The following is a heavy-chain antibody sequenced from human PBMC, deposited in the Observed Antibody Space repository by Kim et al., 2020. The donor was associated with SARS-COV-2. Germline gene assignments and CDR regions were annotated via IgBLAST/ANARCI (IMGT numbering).Heavy chain of an antibody. V-gene: IGHV3-23*01. CDR2: ISGSGAGT. J-gene: IGHJ4*01. CDR1: GFTFSSYA. Sequence: GGSLRLSCAASGFTFSSYAMTWVRQAPGKGLEWVSDISGSGAGTYYADSVKGRFTISRDNSKNTVSLQMNSLRVEDTAAYYCAKGEGYRHGYSFDYWG. D-gene: IGHD5-18*01. CDR3: AKGEGYRHGYSFDY.